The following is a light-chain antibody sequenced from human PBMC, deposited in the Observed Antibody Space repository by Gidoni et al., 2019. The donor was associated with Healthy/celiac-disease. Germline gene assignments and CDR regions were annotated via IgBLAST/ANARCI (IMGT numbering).Light chain of an antibody. V-gene: IGKV1-27*01. CDR1: QGLSNY. Sequence: DIQMTQSPSSLSASVGDRVTITCRASQGLSNYLAWYQQKPGQVPKLLLYAASTWQSGVPSRFSGSGSGTDFTITISSLQPEDVATYYWQKYNSAPWTFGQGTKVEIK. CDR3: QKYNSAPWT. CDR2: AAS. J-gene: IGKJ1*01.